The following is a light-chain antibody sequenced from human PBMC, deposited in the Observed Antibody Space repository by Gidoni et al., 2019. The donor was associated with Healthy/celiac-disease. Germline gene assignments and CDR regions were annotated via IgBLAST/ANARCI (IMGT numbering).Light chain of an antibody. CDR1: QSVSSSD. Sequence: LTQSPGTLSLSPRERATLSCRASQSVSSSDLAWYQQKPCQAPRLLIYGASSWATGIPDRFSGSGSGIDCTLTIRRLESEDFAVYYCQQYGSSPLTFXGXIKVEIK. CDR3: QQYGSSPLT. CDR2: GAS. V-gene: IGKV3-20*01. J-gene: IGKJ4*01.